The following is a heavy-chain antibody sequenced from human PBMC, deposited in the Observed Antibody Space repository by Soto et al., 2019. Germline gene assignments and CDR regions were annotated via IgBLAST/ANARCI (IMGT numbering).Heavy chain of an antibody. CDR1: GFTFSSYW. Sequence: GGSLRLSCAASGFTFSSYWMSWVRQAPGKGLEWVANIKQDGSEKYYVDSVKGRFTISRDNAKNSLYLQMNILRDEDTAVDSGARGSEFWSGSCYYCMDFWGQGTTVTVSS. CDR2: IKQDGSEK. CDR3: ARGSEFWSGSCYYCMDF. V-gene: IGHV3-7*01. J-gene: IGHJ6*02. D-gene: IGHD3-3*01.